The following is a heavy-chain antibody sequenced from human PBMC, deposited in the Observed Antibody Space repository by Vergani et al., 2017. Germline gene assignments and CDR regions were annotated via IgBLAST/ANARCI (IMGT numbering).Heavy chain of an antibody. D-gene: IGHD2/OR15-2a*01. CDR2: TWYDGNNK. CDR1: GFTFNQYG. CDR3: ARDLRLLSNRLDP. Sequence: QVQLVESGGGVVQPGRSLRLSCAASGFTFNQYGMHWVRQAPGKGLEWVAVTWYDGNNKQYADSVKGRFTISRANSKSTMYLQMNSLRDEDTGVYYCARDLRLLSNRLDPWGQGTLVTVSS. J-gene: IGHJ5*02. V-gene: IGHV3-33*01.